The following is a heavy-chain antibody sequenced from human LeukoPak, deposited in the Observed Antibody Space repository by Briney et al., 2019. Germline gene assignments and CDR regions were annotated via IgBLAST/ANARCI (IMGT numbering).Heavy chain of an antibody. J-gene: IGHJ3*02. Sequence: GGSLRLSCAASGFTFSSYAMHWVRQAPGKGLEWVAVISYDGSNKYYADSVKGRFTISRDNSKNTLYLQMNSLRAEDTAVYYCARDELVDWRGYDFTGAFDIWGQGTMVTVSS. CDR3: ARDELVDWRGYDFTGAFDI. D-gene: IGHD5-12*01. V-gene: IGHV3-30*01. CDR1: GFTFSSYA. CDR2: ISYDGSNK.